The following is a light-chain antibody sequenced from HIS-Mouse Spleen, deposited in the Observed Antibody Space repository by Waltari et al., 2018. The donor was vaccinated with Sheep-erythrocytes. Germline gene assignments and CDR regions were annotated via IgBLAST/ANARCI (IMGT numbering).Light chain of an antibody. CDR1: NIGSKS. CDR3: QVWDSSSDHPGV. J-gene: IGLJ2*01. CDR2: DDG. V-gene: IGLV3-21*03. Sequence: SYVLTQPPSVSVAPGKTARITCGGNNIGSKSVHWYQQKPGQAPVLVVYDDGDRPSGIPARFAGSNSGNTATLTISRVEAGDEADYYCQVWDSSSDHPGVFGGGTKLTVL.